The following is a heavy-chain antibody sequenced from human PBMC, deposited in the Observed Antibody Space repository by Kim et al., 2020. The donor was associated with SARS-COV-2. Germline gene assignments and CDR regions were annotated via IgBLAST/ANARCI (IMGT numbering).Heavy chain of an antibody. D-gene: IGHD3-10*01. CDR1: GFTFSSYS. Sequence: GGSLRLSCAASGFTFSSYSMNWVRQAPGKGLEWVSYISSSSSTIYYADSVKGRFTISRDNAKNSLYLQMNSLRDEDTAVYYCARDETGITMVRGDLFFDIWGQGTMVTVSS. CDR3: ARDETGITMVRGDLFFDI. CDR2: ISSSSSTI. V-gene: IGHV3-48*02. J-gene: IGHJ3*02.